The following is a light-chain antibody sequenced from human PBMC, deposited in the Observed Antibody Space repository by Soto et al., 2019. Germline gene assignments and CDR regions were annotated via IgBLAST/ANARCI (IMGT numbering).Light chain of an antibody. Sequence: DIQLTQSHSTLSACVGDRVTLTCLASQSISSWLAWYQQKPGKAPKLLIYDASSLESGVPSRFSGSGSGTEFTLTISSLQPDDFATYYCQQYNSYSPVTFGQGTKVDI. CDR2: DAS. CDR1: QSISSW. CDR3: QQYNSYSPVT. V-gene: IGKV1-5*01. J-gene: IGKJ1*01.